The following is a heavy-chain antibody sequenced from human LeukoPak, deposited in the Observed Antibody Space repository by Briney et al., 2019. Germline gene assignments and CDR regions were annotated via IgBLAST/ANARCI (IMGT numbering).Heavy chain of an antibody. Sequence: SETLSLTCTVSGGSISTYYWTWIRQPPGKGLEWIGYIYHSGSTNYNPSLKSRVTISVDTSKNQFSLKLSSVTAADTAVYYCARDNQGGYGDKTVDYWGQGTLVTVSS. CDR1: GGSISTYY. CDR3: ARDNQGGYGDKTVDY. D-gene: IGHD5-18*01. CDR2: IYHSGST. J-gene: IGHJ4*02. V-gene: IGHV4-59*12.